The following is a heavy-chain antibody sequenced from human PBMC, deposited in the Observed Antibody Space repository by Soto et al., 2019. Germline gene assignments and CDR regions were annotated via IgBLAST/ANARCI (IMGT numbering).Heavy chain of an antibody. V-gene: IGHV1-3*01. Sequence: ASVKVSCKASGYTFTSYAMHWVRQAPGQRLEWMGWINAGNGNTKYSQKFQGRVTITGDTSASTAYMELSSLRSEDTAVYYCARAPAPRYCSSTSCYWGAVDYWGQGTLVTVSS. D-gene: IGHD2-2*01. CDR1: GYTFTSYA. CDR2: INAGNGNT. J-gene: IGHJ4*02. CDR3: ARAPAPRYCSSTSCYWGAVDY.